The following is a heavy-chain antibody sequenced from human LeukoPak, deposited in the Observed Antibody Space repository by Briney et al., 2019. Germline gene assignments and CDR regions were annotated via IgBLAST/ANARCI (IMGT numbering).Heavy chain of an antibody. CDR2: INPSGGST. D-gene: IGHD3-10*01. V-gene: IGHV1-46*01. CDR3: VSTHHIWFGDHTEAPLGY. CDR1: GYTFTSYY. J-gene: IGHJ4*02. Sequence: GASVKVSCKASGYTFTSYYMHWVRQAPGQGLEWMGIINPSGGSTSYAQKFQGRVTMTRDTSTSTVYMELSSLRSEDTAVYYCVSTHHIWFGDHTEAPLGYWGQGTLVTVSS.